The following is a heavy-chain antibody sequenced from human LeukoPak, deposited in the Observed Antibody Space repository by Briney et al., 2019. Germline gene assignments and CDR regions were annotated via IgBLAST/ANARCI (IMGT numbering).Heavy chain of an antibody. CDR3: ARAQNYYDSSGYQPYRY. J-gene: IGHJ4*02. V-gene: IGHV1-46*01. CDR2: INPFGVST. D-gene: IGHD3-22*01. Sequence: ASVKVSCKASGYTFTNYYMHWVRQAPGQGLEWMGVINPFGVSTTYAEKFQGRVTMTRDMSTNTVYMEMSSLRSQDTAVYYCARAQNYYDSSGYQPYRYWGQGTLVTVSS. CDR1: GYTFTNYY.